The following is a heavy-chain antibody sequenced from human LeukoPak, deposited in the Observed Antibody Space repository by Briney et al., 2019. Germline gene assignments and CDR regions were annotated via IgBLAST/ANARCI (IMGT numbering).Heavy chain of an antibody. CDR3: ARATGSVDYYYMDV. Sequence: GASVKVSCKTSGYTFTGYYVHWVRQAPGQGLEWMGWINPNSGGTNYAQKFQGRVTMTRDTSISTAYMEVSRLRSDDTAMFYCARATGSVDYYYMDVWGEGTTVTVSS. CDR2: INPNSGGT. V-gene: IGHV1-2*02. J-gene: IGHJ6*03. CDR1: GYTFTGYY. D-gene: IGHD1-1*01.